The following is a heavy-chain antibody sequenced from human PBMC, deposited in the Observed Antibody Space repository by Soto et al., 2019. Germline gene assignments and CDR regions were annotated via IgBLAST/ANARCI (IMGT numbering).Heavy chain of an antibody. Sequence: PGGSPRLSCAASGFTFSSYSMNWVRQAPGKGLDXLGYIXXTXSXXXSXXXXSRVSISVDTSKNEFSLRLSSVTAADTAVYFCARSVAVPGAHIDYWGQGTQVTVSS. CDR1: GFTFSSYS. D-gene: IGHD6-19*01. V-gene: IGHV4-59*01. CDR3: ARSVAVPGAHIDY. CDR2: IXXTXSX. J-gene: IGHJ4*02.